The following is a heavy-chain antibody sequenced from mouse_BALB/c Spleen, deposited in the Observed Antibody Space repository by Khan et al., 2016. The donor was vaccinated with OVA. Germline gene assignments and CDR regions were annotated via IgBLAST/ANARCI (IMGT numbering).Heavy chain of an antibody. D-gene: IGHD2-1*01. CDR2: IIYSGSS. CDR3: AMVRTY. Sequence: EVKLQESGPGLVKPSQSLSLTCTVTGYSITSDYAWNWLRQFPGNQLEWMGYIIYSGSSSNNPSLKSRISITRNTSRNRSFLQLKSVCSKDTATYYCAMVRTYWGQGTLGTV. J-gene: IGHJ3*01. V-gene: IGHV3-2*02. CDR1: GYSITSDYA.